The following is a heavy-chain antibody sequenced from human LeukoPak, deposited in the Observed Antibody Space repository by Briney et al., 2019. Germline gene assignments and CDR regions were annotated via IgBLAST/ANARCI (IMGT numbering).Heavy chain of an antibody. J-gene: IGHJ4*02. D-gene: IGHD3-10*01. CDR1: GFTFSSYG. V-gene: IGHV3-33*01. CDR2: IWYDGSNK. Sequence: GGSLRLSCAASGFTFSSYGMHWVRQAPGKGLEWVAVIWYDGSNKYYADSVKGRFTISRDNSKNTLYLQMNSLRAEDTAVYYCARDRCSGEGFDYWGQGTLVTVSS. CDR3: ARDRCSGEGFDY.